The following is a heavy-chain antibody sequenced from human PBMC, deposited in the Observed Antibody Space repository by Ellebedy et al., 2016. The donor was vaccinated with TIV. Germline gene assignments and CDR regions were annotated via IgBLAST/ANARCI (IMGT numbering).Heavy chain of an antibody. CDR2: ISSSGSTI. Sequence: GGSLRLSXAASGFTFSDYYMSWIRQAPGKGLEWVSYISSSGSTIYYADSVKGRLTISRDNAKNSLYLQMNSLRAEDTAVYYCARVPTYCGGDCYPESPDAFDIWGQGTMVTVSS. CDR1: GFTFSDYY. D-gene: IGHD2-21*01. V-gene: IGHV3-11*01. CDR3: ARVPTYCGGDCYPESPDAFDI. J-gene: IGHJ3*02.